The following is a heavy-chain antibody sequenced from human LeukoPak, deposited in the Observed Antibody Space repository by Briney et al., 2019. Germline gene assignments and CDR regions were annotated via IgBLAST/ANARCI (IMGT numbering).Heavy chain of an antibody. CDR3: ARDHGTTVVTPAPSDY. V-gene: IGHV1-8*01. D-gene: IGHD4-23*01. CDR2: MSPNSGNT. CDR1: GYTFTSYD. J-gene: IGHJ4*02. Sequence: GASVKVSCKASGYTFTSYDINWVRQATGQGLEWMGWMSPNSGNTGYAQKFQGRVTMTRDTSIGTAYLELSSLKSEDTAVYYCARDHGTTVVTPAPSDYWGQGTLVTVSS.